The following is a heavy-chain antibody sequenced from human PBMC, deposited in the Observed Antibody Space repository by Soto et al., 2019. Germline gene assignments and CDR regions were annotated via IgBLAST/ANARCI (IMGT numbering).Heavy chain of an antibody. CDR1: GFTFTDYG. CDR2: ISYDGSNK. D-gene: IGHD3-22*01. Sequence: GGSLRLSCADSGFTFTDYGMHWVRQAPGKGLEWVAVISYDGSNKNYADSVKGRFTISRDISKNTLYLQMNSLRAEDTAVYYCAKDTYYHDSSGYYVFDYWGQGTLVTVSS. CDR3: AKDTYYHDSSGYYVFDY. V-gene: IGHV3-30*18. J-gene: IGHJ4*02.